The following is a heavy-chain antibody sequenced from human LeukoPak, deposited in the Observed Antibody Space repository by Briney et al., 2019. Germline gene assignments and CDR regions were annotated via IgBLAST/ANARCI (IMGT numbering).Heavy chain of an antibody. CDR3: ATVDFRYGMDV. D-gene: IGHD3-3*01. CDR2: ISSSSSYI. J-gene: IGHJ6*02. V-gene: IGHV3-21*01. CDR1: GFTFSSYS. Sequence: GGSLRLSCAASGFTFSSYSMNWVRQAPGKGLEWVSSISSSSSYIYYADSVKGRFTISRDNAKNSLYLQMNSLRAEDTAVYYCATVDFRYGMDVWGQGTTVTVSS.